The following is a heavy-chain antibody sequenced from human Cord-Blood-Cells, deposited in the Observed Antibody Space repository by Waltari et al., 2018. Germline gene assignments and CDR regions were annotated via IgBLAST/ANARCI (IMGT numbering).Heavy chain of an antibody. D-gene: IGHD5-12*01. V-gene: IGHV3-23*04. Sequence: EVQLVESGGGLVQPGGSFSLLCATSGFTFRSSAISWVRQAPGKGLEWVSAISGSGCSTYYADTVKGRFTISRDNSKNTLYLQMNSLRAEDTAVYYCAKDSVATDYWGQGTLVTVSS. CDR1: GFTFRSSA. CDR3: AKDSVATDY. J-gene: IGHJ4*02. CDR2: ISGSGCST.